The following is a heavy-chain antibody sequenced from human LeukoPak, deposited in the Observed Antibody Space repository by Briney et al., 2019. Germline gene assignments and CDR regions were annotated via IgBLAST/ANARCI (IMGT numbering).Heavy chain of an antibody. D-gene: IGHD5-18*01. CDR2: IYYSGST. CDR3: AGVDTAMAHFDY. Sequence: TSETLSLTCTVSGGSISSYHWSWIRQPPGKGLEWIGYIYYSGSTNYNPSLKSRVTISVDTSKNQFSLKLSSVTAADTAVYYCAGVDTAMAHFDYWGQGTLVTASS. V-gene: IGHV4-59*08. J-gene: IGHJ4*02. CDR1: GGSISSYH.